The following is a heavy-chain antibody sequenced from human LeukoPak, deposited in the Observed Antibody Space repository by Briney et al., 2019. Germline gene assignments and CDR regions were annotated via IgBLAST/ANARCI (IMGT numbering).Heavy chain of an antibody. Sequence: GGSLRLSCAASGFTKYSMNWVRQAPGKGLEYVSAITSIGGSTYYADSVKGRFTISRDNSKNTLYLQMSSLRPEDTAVYYCVKDDSYYYGSGSSNDWGQGTLVTVSS. V-gene: IGHV3-64D*06. J-gene: IGHJ4*02. CDR2: ITSIGGST. D-gene: IGHD3-10*01. CDR1: GFTKYS. CDR3: VKDDSYYYGSGSSND.